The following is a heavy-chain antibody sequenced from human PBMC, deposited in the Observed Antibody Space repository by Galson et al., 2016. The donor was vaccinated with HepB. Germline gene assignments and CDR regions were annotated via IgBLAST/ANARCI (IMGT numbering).Heavy chain of an antibody. CDR1: GFSLNDAW. V-gene: IGHV3-15*04. J-gene: IGHJ4*02. D-gene: IGHD2-2*01. Sequence: SLRLSCAVSGFSLNDAWMGWVRQAPGKGLEWVGRIGDKTNGGIIGYGAPVKGRFTISRDDSKNTLYLEMHGLKIEDTAVYYCTRLKYQLLRNDYWGQGTLCTVSS. CDR2: IGDKTNGGII. CDR3: TRLKYQLLRNDY.